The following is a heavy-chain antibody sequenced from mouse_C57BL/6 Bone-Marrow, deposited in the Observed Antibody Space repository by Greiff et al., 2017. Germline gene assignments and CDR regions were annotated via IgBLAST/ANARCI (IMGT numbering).Heavy chain of an antibody. CDR2: IYPGNSDT. D-gene: IGHD2-3*01. CDR3: TRNLGGYYVPWFAY. V-gene: IGHV1-5*01. Sequence: EVQLQQSGTVLARPGASVKMSCKTSGYTFTSYWMHWVNQRPGQGLEWIGAIYPGNSDTSSNQRFKGKAKLTAVTSASTAYMELSRLANEDSAVYYCTRNLGGYYVPWFAYWGQGTLVTVSA. CDR1: GYTFTSYW. J-gene: IGHJ3*01.